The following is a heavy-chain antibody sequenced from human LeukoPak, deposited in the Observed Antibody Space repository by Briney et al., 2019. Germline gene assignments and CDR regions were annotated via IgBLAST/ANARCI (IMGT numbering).Heavy chain of an antibody. CDR3: AKDVTYESIGFVIDN. J-gene: IGHJ4*02. CDR1: LFIFEDYT. V-gene: IGHV3-43*01. Sequence: GGSLRLSCAASLFIFEDYTMHWVRPVPGRTLEGVSLVNWHGTTYYADSLQGRFTISRDNSKNSLYLQMESLRTEDTAFYYCAKDVTYESIGFVIDNWGLGTLVTVSS. D-gene: IGHD3-22*01. CDR2: VNWHGTT.